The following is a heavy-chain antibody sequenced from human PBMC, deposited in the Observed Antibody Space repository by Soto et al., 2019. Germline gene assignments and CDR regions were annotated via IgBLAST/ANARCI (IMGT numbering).Heavy chain of an antibody. D-gene: IGHD3-10*01. CDR3: XXXXXXXXGSGSYYGVDY. J-gene: IGHJ4*02. CDR2: ISPDGSST. CDR1: GFTFSSYA. V-gene: IGHV3-64*01. Sequence: EVQLVESGGDLVQPGGSLRLSCAASGFTFSSYAMHXXRQXPXXXIEYVAQISPDGSSTYYENSVKGRFIISRDNXXXXXXXXXXXXXXXXXXXXXXXXXXXXXXGSGSYYGVDYWGQGTLVTVSS.